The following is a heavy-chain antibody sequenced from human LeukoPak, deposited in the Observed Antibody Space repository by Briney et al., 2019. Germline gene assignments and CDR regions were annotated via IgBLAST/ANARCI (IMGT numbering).Heavy chain of an antibody. CDR2: TYSGGRT. CDR3: ARDQLGGSCGSTRCYTSFNS. D-gene: IGHD2-2*02. J-gene: IGHJ5*02. CDR1: GFTVRSNY. V-gene: IGHV3-53*01. Sequence: GGSLRLSCAASGFTVRSNYMSRVRQAPGKGLEWVSITYSGGRTYYADSVKGRFTISRDNSKDTLYLQMNSLRAEDTAVYYCARDQLGGSCGSTRCYTSFNSWGQGTVVTVSS.